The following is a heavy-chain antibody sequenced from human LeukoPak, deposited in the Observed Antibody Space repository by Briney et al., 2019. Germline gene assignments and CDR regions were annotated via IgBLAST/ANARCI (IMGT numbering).Heavy chain of an antibody. J-gene: IGHJ3*02. D-gene: IGHD3-3*01. V-gene: IGHV3-21*01. CDR3: AKYYDFWSGYSPDAFDI. CDR1: GFTFSSYS. CDR2: ISSSSSYL. Sequence: GGSLRLSCAASGFTFSSYSMNWVRQAPGKGLECVSSISSSSSYLYYADSVKGRFTISRDNAKNSLYVQMNSLKAEDTAVYYCAKYYDFWSGYSPDAFDIWGQGTMVTVSS.